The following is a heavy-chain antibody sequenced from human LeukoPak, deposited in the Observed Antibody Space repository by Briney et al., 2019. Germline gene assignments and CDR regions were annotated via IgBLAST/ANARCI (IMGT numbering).Heavy chain of an antibody. D-gene: IGHD3-3*01. J-gene: IGHJ4*02. V-gene: IGHV3-30-3*01. CDR3: ARVYDFWSGYFSY. CDR2: ISYDGSNK. Sequence: GGSLRLSCAASGFTFSSYAMHWVRQAPGKGPEWVAVISYDGSNKYYADSVKGRFTISRDNSKNTLYLQMNSLRAEDTAVYYCARVYDFWSGYFSYWGQGTLVTVSS. CDR1: GFTFSSYA.